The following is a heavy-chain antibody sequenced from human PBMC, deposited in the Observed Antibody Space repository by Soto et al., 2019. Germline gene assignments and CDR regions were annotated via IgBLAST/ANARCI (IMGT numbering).Heavy chain of an antibody. Sequence: GGSLRISCAASGFTFSSYAMHWVRQAPGKGLEYVSAISSNGGSTYYADSVKGRFTISRDNSKSTLYLQMGSLRAEDMAVYYCARGAPIAAAGRGDAFDIWGQGTMVTVSS. CDR2: ISSNGGST. V-gene: IGHV3-64*02. CDR1: GFTFSSYA. D-gene: IGHD6-13*01. J-gene: IGHJ3*02. CDR3: ARGAPIAAAGRGDAFDI.